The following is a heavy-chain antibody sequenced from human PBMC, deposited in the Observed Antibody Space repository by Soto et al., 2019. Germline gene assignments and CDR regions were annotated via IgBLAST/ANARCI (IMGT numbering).Heavy chain of an antibody. CDR2: IYYSGST. J-gene: IGHJ4*02. D-gene: IGHD1-1*01. CDR3: ARVNSTGSDPPDY. Sequence: SETLSLTCTVSGGSISSGGYYWSWIRQHPGKGLEWIGYIYYSGSTYYNPSLKSRVTISVDTSKNQFSLKLSSVTAADTAVYYCARVNSTGSDPPDYWGQGTLVTVS. CDR1: GGSISSGGYY. V-gene: IGHV4-31*03.